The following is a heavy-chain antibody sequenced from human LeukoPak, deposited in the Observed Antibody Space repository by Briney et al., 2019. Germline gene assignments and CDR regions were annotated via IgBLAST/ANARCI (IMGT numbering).Heavy chain of an antibody. D-gene: IGHD3-10*01. J-gene: IGHJ4*02. CDR2: ISSRSSNK. V-gene: IGHV3-11*01. CDR1: GFTFSNYC. Sequence: GGSLRLSCAASGFTFSNYCMSWIRQAPGKGLVWVSYISSRSSNKYYADSVKGRFTISRDNSKNTLFLQMDSLRAEDTAVYYCAKGARNGVSMVRGVIGSWGQGTLVTVSS. CDR3: AKGARNGVSMVRGVIGS.